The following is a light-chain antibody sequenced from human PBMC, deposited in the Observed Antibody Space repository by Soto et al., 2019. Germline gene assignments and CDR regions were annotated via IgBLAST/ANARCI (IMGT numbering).Light chain of an antibody. CDR3: SSYAASNNFYFV. CDR1: SSDVGGYNY. CDR2: EVT. J-gene: IGLJ3*02. Sequence: QAVVTQPPSAPGSPGQSVTISCTGTSSDVGGYNYVSWYQQYPGRAPKLMIYEVTKRPSGVPDRFSGSKSGNTASLTVSGLQAEDEADYYCSSYAASNNFYFVFGGGTKLTVL. V-gene: IGLV2-8*01.